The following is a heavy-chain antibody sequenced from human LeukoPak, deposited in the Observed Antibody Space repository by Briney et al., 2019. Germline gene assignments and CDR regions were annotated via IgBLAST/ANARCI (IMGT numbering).Heavy chain of an antibody. J-gene: IGHJ6*02. Sequence: SETLSLTCTVSGGSISSSSYYWGWIRQPPGKGLEWIVSIYYSGSTYYHPARKSRLTISVNTYNNLFSLKQSSVTAADTAVYYCARSPRFGVGYNIGGIDVWGQGNTVTVSS. CDR2: IYYSGST. CDR1: GGSISSSSYY. V-gene: IGHV4-39*01. CDR3: ARSPRFGVGYNIGGIDV. D-gene: IGHD5-24*01.